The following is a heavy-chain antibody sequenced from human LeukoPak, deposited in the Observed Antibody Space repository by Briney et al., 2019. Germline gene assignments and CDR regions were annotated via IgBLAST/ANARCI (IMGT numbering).Heavy chain of an antibody. Sequence: SETLSLTCTVSGGSISSYHWSWIRQPPGKGLEWIGTIYYSGTTYYNPSLKSRVTISVDTSKNQFSLKLSSVTATDTAVYYCARQEIYDLDFWGQGTLVTVSS. D-gene: IGHD3-3*01. CDR1: GGSISSYH. V-gene: IGHV4-39*01. CDR3: ARQEIYDLDF. CDR2: IYYSGTT. J-gene: IGHJ4*02.